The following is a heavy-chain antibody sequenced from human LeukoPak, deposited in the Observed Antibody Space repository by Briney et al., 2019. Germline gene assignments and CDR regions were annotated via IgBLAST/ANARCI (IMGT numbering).Heavy chain of an antibody. CDR1: GYTFTSYG. CDR2: IIPIFGTA. J-gene: IGHJ5*02. CDR3: ARFCRDGYNLGGWFDP. D-gene: IGHD5-24*01. Sequence: GASVKVSCKASGYTFTSYGISWVRQAPGQGLEWMGGIIPIFGTANYAQKFQGRVTITADESTSTAYMELSSLRSEDTAVYYCARFCRDGYNLGGWFDPWGQGTLVTVSS. V-gene: IGHV1-69*13.